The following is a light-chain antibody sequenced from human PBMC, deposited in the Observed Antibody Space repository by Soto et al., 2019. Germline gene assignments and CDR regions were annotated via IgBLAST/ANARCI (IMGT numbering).Light chain of an antibody. Sequence: QSVLTQPASVSGSPGQSITISCAGTSSDVGSSNLVSWYLHHPGKVPKLIIFEGIKRPSDISSRFSGSKSGSTASLTISGLQAEDEADYYCCSYAGSNSYVFGSGTKVTVL. V-gene: IGLV2-23*01. CDR3: CSYAGSNSYV. CDR2: EGI. CDR1: SSDVGSSNL. J-gene: IGLJ1*01.